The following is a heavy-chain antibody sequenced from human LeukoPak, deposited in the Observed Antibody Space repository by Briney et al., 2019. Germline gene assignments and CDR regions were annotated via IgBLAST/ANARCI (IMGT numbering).Heavy chain of an antibody. CDR1: GGSIGSYY. CDR2: IYYSGST. D-gene: IGHD4-17*01. V-gene: IGHV4-59*12. Sequence: SETLSLTCTVSGGSIGSYYWSWIRQPPGKGLEWIGYIYYSGSTNYNPSLKSRVTISVDTSKNQFSLKLSSVTAADTAVYYCARVNDGDRYYYYYYMDVWGKGTTVTVSS. CDR3: ARVNDGDRYYYYYYMDV. J-gene: IGHJ6*03.